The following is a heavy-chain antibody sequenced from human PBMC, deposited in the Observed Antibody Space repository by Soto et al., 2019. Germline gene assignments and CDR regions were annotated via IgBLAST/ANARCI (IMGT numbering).Heavy chain of an antibody. CDR1: GFSFSAYS. CDR2: MSIGGEKT. D-gene: IGHD1-1*01. J-gene: IGHJ4*02. V-gene: IGHV3-23*01. Sequence: EVQVFESGGGLVQPGGSLRLSCAASGFSFSAYSMAWVRQTPEKGLEWVSGMSIGGEKTFYIDSVKGRFIVSRDSYRDTVYFQMNRLRVEDTDVYYCARWNGYGDLWGQGTLVTVSS. CDR3: ARWNGYGDL.